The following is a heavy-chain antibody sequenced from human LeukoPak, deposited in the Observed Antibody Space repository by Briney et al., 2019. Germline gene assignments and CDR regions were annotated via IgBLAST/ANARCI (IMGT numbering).Heavy chain of an antibody. CDR2: IIPVLGIA. CDR1: GGTFSSYA. D-gene: IGHD3-16*01. J-gene: IGHJ4*02. V-gene: IGHV1-69*04. CDR3: ARGTTHNYNYYGSYFDY. Sequence: SVKVSCKASGGTFSSYAISWVRQAPGQGLEWMGRIIPVLGIANYAQKFQGRVTITADKSTSTAYMELSSLRSEDTAVYYCARGTTHNYNYYGSYFDYWGQGTLVTVSS.